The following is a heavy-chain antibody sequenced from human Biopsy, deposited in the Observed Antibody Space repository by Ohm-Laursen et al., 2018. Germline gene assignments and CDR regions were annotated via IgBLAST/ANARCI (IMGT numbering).Heavy chain of an antibody. D-gene: IGHD3-10*01. V-gene: IGHV3-74*01. Sequence: SLRLSCAASEFIFSRFWMYWVRQAPGKGLVWVSRINSDGSSTNYADAVKGRFTISRDNAKNMVFLQMNSLRAEYTAVYYCTRAEAGSGSLLYFDYWGQGTLVTVSS. J-gene: IGHJ4*02. CDR1: EFIFSRFW. CDR3: TRAEAGSGSLLYFDY. CDR2: INSDGSST.